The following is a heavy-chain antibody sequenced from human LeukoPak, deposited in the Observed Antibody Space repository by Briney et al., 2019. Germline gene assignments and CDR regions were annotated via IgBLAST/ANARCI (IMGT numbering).Heavy chain of an antibody. CDR1: GGSFSGYY. D-gene: IGHD5-18*01. J-gene: IGHJ4*02. CDR2: INHSGST. V-gene: IGHV4-34*01. Sequence: SETLSLTCAVYGGSFSGYYWSWLRQPRGKGLEWIGEINHSGSTNYNPSLKSRVTISVDTSKNQFSLTLGSVTAADTAVYYCARHRSGYSYIYYFDYWGQGTLVTVSS. CDR3: ARHRSGYSYIYYFDY.